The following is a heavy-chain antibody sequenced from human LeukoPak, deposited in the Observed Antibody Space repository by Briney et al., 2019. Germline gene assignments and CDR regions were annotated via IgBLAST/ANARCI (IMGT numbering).Heavy chain of an antibody. CDR3: ARDNRRAVLQYQLLGF. D-gene: IGHD2-2*01. CDR1: GYTFTSYA. J-gene: IGHJ4*02. Sequence: ASVKVSCKASGYTFTSYAMHWVRQAPGQRLEWMGWINAGNGNTKYSQKFQGRVTITRDTSASTAYMELSSLRSEDTAVYYCARDNRRAVLQYQLLGFWGQGTLVTVSS. V-gene: IGHV1-3*01. CDR2: INAGNGNT.